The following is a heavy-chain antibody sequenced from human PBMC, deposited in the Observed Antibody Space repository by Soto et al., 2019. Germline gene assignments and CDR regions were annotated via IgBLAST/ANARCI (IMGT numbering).Heavy chain of an antibody. CDR1: GYSFTNYD. Sequence: ASVKVSCKASGYSFTNYDINWVRQAPGQGLEWMGWISAYNGDTNYARKLQGRVTMTTDTSTSTAYMELRSLRSDDTAVYYCARSGLPDPVVVVGHTPFDPWGQGTLVTVSS. D-gene: IGHD2-15*01. V-gene: IGHV1-18*01. CDR3: ARSGLPDPVVVVGHTPFDP. J-gene: IGHJ5*02. CDR2: ISAYNGDT.